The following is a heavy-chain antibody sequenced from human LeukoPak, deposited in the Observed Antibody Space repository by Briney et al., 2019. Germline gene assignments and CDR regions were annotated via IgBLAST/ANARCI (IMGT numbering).Heavy chain of an antibody. CDR3: AKDSNWNDGKFDP. V-gene: IGHV3-23*01. CDR2: ISGSGGST. CDR1: GFIFNTFA. Sequence: GGSLRLSCAASGFIFNTFAMHWVRQAPGKGLEWVSAISGSGGSTYYADSVKGRFTISRDNSKNTLYLQMNSLRAEDTAVYYCAKDSNWNDGKFDPWGQGTLVTVSS. J-gene: IGHJ5*02. D-gene: IGHD1-20*01.